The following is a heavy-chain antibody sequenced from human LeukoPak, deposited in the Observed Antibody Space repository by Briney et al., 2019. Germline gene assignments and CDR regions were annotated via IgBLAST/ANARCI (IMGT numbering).Heavy chain of an antibody. D-gene: IGHD1-1*01. CDR2: IGTASDT. V-gene: IGHV3-13*01. Sequence: GGSLTLFCAPSGFTFSSCDVHWVRQPTGQGLEWVSTIGTASDTCYPGYVEGRFTLFSDNAKNSLYLQMNSLTAGDTAVYYCARGPPRGKYYYMDVWGKGTTVTVSS. CDR3: ARGPPRGKYYYMDV. J-gene: IGHJ6*03. CDR1: GFTFSSCD.